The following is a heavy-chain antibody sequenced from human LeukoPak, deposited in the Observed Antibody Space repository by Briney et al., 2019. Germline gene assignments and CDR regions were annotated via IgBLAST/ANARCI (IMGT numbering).Heavy chain of an antibody. J-gene: IGHJ5*02. CDR1: GASISNSAYY. CDR3: ARLFFVIDT. Sequence: SETLSLTCTVSGASISNSAYYWLWIRQPPGEGLECIGTVHYSGSTFYNPSLKSRVNISVDTSKDQFSLQLSSVTAADTAVYYCARLFFVIDTWGQGTLVTVSS. CDR2: VHYSGST. V-gene: IGHV4-39*01. D-gene: IGHD3-3*01.